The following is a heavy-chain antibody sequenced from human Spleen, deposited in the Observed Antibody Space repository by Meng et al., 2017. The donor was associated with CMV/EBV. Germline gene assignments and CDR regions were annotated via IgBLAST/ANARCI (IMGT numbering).Heavy chain of an antibody. CDR1: GFTFSSYS. J-gene: IGHJ4*02. V-gene: IGHV3-21*04. CDR3: ARDQGNYERSDS. CDR2: ISSSSSYI. Sequence: GGSLRLSCAASGFTFSSYSMNWVRQAPGKGLEWVSSISSSSSYIYYADSVKGRFTISRDNAKNSLYLQMNSLRAEDTAVYYCARDQGNYERSDSWGQGTLVTVSS. D-gene: IGHD4-11*01.